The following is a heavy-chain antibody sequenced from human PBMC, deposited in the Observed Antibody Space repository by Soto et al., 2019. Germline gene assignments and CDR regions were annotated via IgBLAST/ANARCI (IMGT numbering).Heavy chain of an antibody. V-gene: IGHV3-23*01. CDR3: AKDISFDTSAYNY. Sequence: EVQLLESGGGLLQPGGSLRLSCTASGFTFSTYGMSWVRQAPGKGLEWVSSLSGDGTTTYYIDSVKGRFTSSRDNSRNTLSLQMNSLRTADTAIYYWAKDISFDTSAYNYWGQGILVVVSS. J-gene: IGHJ4*02. CDR2: LSGDGTTT. D-gene: IGHD3-22*01. CDR1: GFTFSTYG.